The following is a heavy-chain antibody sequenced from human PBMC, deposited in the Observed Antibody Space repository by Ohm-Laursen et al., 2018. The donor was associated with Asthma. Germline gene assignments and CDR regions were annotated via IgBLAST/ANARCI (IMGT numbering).Heavy chain of an antibody. CDR2: IYHSGST. CDR1: GGSISSGGYS. V-gene: IGHV4-30-2*01. Sequence: TLSLTCTVSGGSISSGGYSWSWIRQPPGKGLEWIGYIYHSGSTYYNPSLKSRVTISVDRSKNQFSLKLSSVTAADTAVYYCAREDSGSYYFDYWGQGTLVTVSS. CDR3: AREDSGSYYFDY. J-gene: IGHJ4*02. D-gene: IGHD3-10*01.